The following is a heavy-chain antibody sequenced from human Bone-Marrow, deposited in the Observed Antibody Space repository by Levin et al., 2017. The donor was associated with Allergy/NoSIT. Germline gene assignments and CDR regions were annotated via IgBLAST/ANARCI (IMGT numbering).Heavy chain of an antibody. CDR1: AFTIRNFY. CDR3: ITSRA. Sequence: GGSLRLSCAASAFTIRNFYIIWVRQSPGKGLEWVGRIKTENDGGAIDYAAAVRGRFSISRDASRNTVYLQMTNLGLEDTALYYCITSRAWGQGTLVSVSS. V-gene: IGHV3-15*01. J-gene: IGHJ4*02. CDR2: IKTENDGGAI.